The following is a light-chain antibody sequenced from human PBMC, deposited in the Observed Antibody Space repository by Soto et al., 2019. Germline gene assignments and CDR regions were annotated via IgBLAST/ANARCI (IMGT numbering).Light chain of an antibody. Sequence: EIVLTQSPGTLSLSPGERATLSCRASQSVSSSYLAWYQQKPGQAPRLLIYGASSRATGIPDRFSGSGSGTDFTLTISRREPEDFAVYYYQQCYCSPTLTCGGGTKLEIK. J-gene: IGKJ4*01. V-gene: IGKV3-20*01. CDR1: QSVSSSY. CDR3: QQCYCSPTLT. CDR2: GAS.